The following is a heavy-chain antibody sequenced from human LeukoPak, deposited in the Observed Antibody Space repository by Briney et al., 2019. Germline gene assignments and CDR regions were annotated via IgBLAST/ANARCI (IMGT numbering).Heavy chain of an antibody. V-gene: IGHV4-39*07. Sequence: SETLSLTCSVSGVSISNNIYYWGWIRQPPGKGLEWIGTIFYSGSAYYKSSLKSRVTISVDKSKNQFSLKLSSVTAADTAVYYCARVPSYGSGSFDYWGQGTLVTVSS. J-gene: IGHJ4*02. CDR1: GVSISNNIYY. CDR2: IFYSGSA. D-gene: IGHD3-10*01. CDR3: ARVPSYGSGSFDY.